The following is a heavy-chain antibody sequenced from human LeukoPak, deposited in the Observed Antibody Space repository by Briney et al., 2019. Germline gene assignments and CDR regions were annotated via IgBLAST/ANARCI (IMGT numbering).Heavy chain of an antibody. V-gene: IGHV1-69*13. D-gene: IGHD4-11*01. CDR1: GGTFISYA. Sequence: ASVKVSCKASGGTFISYAISWVRQAPGQGLEWMGGIIPIFGTANYAQKFQGRVTITADESTSTAYMELSSLRSEDTAVYYCARGSTVEPEDYYYYGMDAWGQGTLVTVSS. J-gene: IGHJ6*02. CDR2: IIPIFGTA. CDR3: ARGSTVEPEDYYYYGMDA.